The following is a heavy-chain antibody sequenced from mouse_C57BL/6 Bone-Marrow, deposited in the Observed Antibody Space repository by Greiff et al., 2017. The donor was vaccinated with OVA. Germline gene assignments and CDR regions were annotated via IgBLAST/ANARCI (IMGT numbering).Heavy chain of an antibody. Sequence: VKLMESGAELARPGASVKLSCKASGYTLTSYGISWVKQRNGQGLEWIGEIYPRSGNTYYNEKFKGKAPLTADKSSSTAYMELRSLTSEDSAVYFCALTQYFDVWGTGTTVTVSS. V-gene: IGHV1-81*01. D-gene: IGHD4-1*01. CDR3: ALTQYFDV. CDR1: GYTLTSYG. CDR2: IYPRSGNT. J-gene: IGHJ1*03.